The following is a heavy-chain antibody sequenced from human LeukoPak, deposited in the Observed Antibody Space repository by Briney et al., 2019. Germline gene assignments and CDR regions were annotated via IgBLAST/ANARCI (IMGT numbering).Heavy chain of an antibody. CDR2: ISWNSGSI. CDR1: GFTFDDYA. CDR3: AKDSGDLGYGDFSDAFDI. Sequence: GGSLRLSCAASGFTFDDYAMHWVRQAPGKGLEWVSGISWNSGSIGYADSVKGRFTISRDNAKNSLYLQMNSLRAEDTALYYCAKDSGDLGYGDFSDAFDIWGQGTMVTVSS. D-gene: IGHD4-17*01. V-gene: IGHV3-9*01. J-gene: IGHJ3*02.